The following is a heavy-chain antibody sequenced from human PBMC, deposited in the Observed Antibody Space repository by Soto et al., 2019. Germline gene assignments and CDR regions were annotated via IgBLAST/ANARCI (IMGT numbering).Heavy chain of an antibody. CDR3: ANWNEREHAYDV. CDR1: GFTFSSYA. J-gene: IGHJ3*01. Sequence: GGSLRLSCAASGFTFSSYAMHWVRQAPGKGLEWVAVISYDGSNKYYADSVKGRFTISRDNSKNTLYLQMNDLRPADTAVYYCANWNEREHAYDVWGQGTMVTVPS. CDR2: ISYDGSNK. V-gene: IGHV3-30-3*01. D-gene: IGHD1-1*01.